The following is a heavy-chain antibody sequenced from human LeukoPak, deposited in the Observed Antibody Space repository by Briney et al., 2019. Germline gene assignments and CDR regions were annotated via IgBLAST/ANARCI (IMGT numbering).Heavy chain of an antibody. CDR3: ARQKYGSGSYYNWFDP. CDR1: GGSISSYY. V-gene: IGHV4-59*08. CDR2: IYYSGST. J-gene: IGHJ5*02. Sequence: PSETLSLTCTVSGGSISSYYWSWIRQPPGKGLEWIGYIYYSGSTNYNPSLKSRVTISVDTSKNQFSLKLSSVTAADTAVYYCARQKYGSGSYYNWFDPWGQGTLVTVSS. D-gene: IGHD3-10*01.